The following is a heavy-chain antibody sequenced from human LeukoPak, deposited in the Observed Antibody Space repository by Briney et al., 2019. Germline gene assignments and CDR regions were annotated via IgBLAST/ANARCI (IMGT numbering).Heavy chain of an antibody. Sequence: GASVKVSCKASGGTFSSYVISWVRQAPGQGLEWMGGIIPIFDTADYAQKFQGRVTITADESTSTAYMELSSLRSEDTAVFYCARISLGAIWGYYYGMDVWGQGTTVTVSS. CDR2: IIPIFDTA. V-gene: IGHV1-69*13. CDR1: GGTFSSYV. D-gene: IGHD1-26*01. CDR3: ARISLGAIWGYYYGMDV. J-gene: IGHJ6*02.